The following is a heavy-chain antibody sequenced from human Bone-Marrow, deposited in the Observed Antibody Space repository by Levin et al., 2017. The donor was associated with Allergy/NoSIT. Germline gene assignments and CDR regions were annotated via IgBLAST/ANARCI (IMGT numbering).Heavy chain of an antibody. CDR1: GGTFSSYA. CDR3: ARAPGVVTAMSPFDY. D-gene: IGHD2-21*02. J-gene: IGHJ4*02. V-gene: IGHV1-69*01. CDR2: IIPIFGTA. Sequence: PGESLKISCKASGGTFSSYAISWVRQAPGQGLEWMGGIIPIFGTANYAQKFQGRVTITADESTSTAYMELSSLRSEDTAVYYCARAPGVVTAMSPFDYWGQGTLVTVSS.